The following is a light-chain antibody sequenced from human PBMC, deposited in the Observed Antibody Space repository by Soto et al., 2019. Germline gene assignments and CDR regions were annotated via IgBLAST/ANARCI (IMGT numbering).Light chain of an antibody. Sequence: ESVLTQSPATLSLSPGERATLSCRASQSVSNSFFAWYQQKPGQAPRLLIYGVSSRATGIPDRFSGSGSGTDFTLTISTLEPEDFVVYYCQQYSSLPHTFGQGTKLEVK. J-gene: IGKJ2*01. CDR2: GVS. CDR1: QSVSNSF. V-gene: IGKV3-20*01. CDR3: QQYSSLPHT.